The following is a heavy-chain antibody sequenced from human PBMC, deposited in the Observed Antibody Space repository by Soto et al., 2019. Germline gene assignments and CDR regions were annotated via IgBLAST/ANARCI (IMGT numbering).Heavy chain of an antibody. CDR2: VSYDGSTK. Sequence: GGSLRLSCAASGFTFSVYGMHWVRQAPGKGLEWVAGVSYDGSTKYYGDNVKGRFTISRDNSKNTLSLQTNSLRAEDTAIYYCAKDREQWLLHYFFDYWGQGALVTVSS. D-gene: IGHD6-19*01. CDR1: GFTFSVYG. J-gene: IGHJ4*02. CDR3: AKDREQWLLHYFFDY. V-gene: IGHV3-30*18.